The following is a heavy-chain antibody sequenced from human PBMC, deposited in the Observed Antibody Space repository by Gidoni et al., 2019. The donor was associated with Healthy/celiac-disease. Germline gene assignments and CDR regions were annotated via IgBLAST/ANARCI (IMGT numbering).Heavy chain of an antibody. J-gene: IGHJ4*02. CDR3: TTVTLWELLGY. CDR2: IKSKTDGGTT. CDR1: ASPSSNAW. V-gene: IGHV3-15*01. Sequence: QLVASGGGLVKPGGSLSLSCAAPASPSSNAWMSWVRQAPGKGLEWVGRIKSKTDGGTTDYAAPVKGRFTISRDDSKNTLYLQMNSLKTEDTAVYYCTTVTLWELLGYWGQGTLVTVSS. D-gene: IGHD1-26*01.